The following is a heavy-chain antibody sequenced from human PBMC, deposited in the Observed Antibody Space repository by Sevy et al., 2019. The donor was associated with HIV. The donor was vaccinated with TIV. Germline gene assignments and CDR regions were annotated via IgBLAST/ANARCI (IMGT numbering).Heavy chain of an antibody. D-gene: IGHD6-6*01. CDR1: GASLSNYY. CDR3: ARHSIAARSWYFDL. CDR2: LYYGGRT. V-gene: IGHV4-59*01. J-gene: IGHJ2*01. Sequence: SETLSLTCTVSGASLSNYYWSWIRQPPGKGLEWIAYLYYGGRTNYNPSLKSRVTISVDKSKNQFSLKLISVTAADTAVYYCARHSIAARSWYFDLWGRGALVTVSS.